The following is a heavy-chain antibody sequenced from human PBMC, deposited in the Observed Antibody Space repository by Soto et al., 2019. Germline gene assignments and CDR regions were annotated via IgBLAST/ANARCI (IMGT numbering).Heavy chain of an antibody. V-gene: IGHV1-2*04. Sequence: ASVKVSCKASGYTFTGYYMHWVRQAPGQGLEWMGWINPNSGGTNYAQKFQGWVTMTRDTSISTAYMELSRLRSDDTAVYYCARDRYSSSWYDYWGQGTLVTVSS. CDR3: ARDRYSSSWYDY. CDR1: GYTFTGYY. J-gene: IGHJ4*02. CDR2: INPNSGGT. D-gene: IGHD6-13*01.